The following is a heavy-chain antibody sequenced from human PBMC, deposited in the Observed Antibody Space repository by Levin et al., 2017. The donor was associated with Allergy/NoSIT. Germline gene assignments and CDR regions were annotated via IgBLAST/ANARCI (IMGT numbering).Heavy chain of an antibody. Sequence: LSLTCVASGFTFSSYAMSWVRQAPGKGLEWLSIFSGSGGTTSYADSVKGRFTISRDNSKNTLFLQMNSLRAEDRAVYYGAKKGGTGTNYYFDYWGQGTLVTVSS. V-gene: IGHV3-23*01. CDR3: AKKGGTGTNYYFDY. CDR2: FSGSGGTT. CDR1: GFTFSSYA. J-gene: IGHJ4*02. D-gene: IGHD1-14*01.